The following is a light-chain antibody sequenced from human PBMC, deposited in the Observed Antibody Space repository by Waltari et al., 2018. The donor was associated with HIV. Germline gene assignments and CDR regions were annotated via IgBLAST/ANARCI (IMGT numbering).Light chain of an antibody. CDR1: TTDIGGYNY. CDR2: GVS. CDR3: CSYTKLTTHYVL. V-gene: IGLV2-14*03. J-gene: IGLJ2*01. Sequence: QSALTQPASVSGSPGQSITISCNGTTTDIGGYNYVSWYQRHPDKAPKLNIFGVSNRPSGISSRFSGAKSGNTASLTISGLQAEDEADYYCCSYTKLTTHYVLFGGGTKLTVL.